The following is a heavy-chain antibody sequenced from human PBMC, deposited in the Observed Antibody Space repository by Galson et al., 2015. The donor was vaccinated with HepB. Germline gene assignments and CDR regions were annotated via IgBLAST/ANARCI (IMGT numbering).Heavy chain of an antibody. CDR3: ARDGVEKGLAAFFDMEEKFDY. J-gene: IGHJ4*02. D-gene: IGHD3-3*02. V-gene: IGHV3-33*01. Sequence: SLRLSCAASGFTFSSYGMHWVRQAPGKGLEWVAVIWYDGSNKYYADSVKGRFTISRDNSKNTLYLQMNSLRAEDTAVYYCARDGVEKGLAAFFDMEEKFDYWGQGTLVTVSS. CDR1: GFTFSSYG. CDR2: IWYDGSNK.